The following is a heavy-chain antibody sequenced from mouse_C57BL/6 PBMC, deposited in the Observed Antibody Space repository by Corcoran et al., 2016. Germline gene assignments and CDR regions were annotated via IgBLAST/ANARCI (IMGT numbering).Heavy chain of an antibody. CDR2: INPNNGGT. CDR3: ARSGWDRYYAMDY. Sequence: EVQLQQSGPELVKPGASVKISCKASGYTFTDYYMNWVKQSHGKSLEWIGDINPNNGGTSYNQKFKGKATLTVDKSSSTAYMELRSLTSEDSAVYYCARSGWDRYYAMDYWGQGTSVTVSS. D-gene: IGHD3-3*01. CDR1: GYTFTDYY. V-gene: IGHV1-26*01. J-gene: IGHJ4*01.